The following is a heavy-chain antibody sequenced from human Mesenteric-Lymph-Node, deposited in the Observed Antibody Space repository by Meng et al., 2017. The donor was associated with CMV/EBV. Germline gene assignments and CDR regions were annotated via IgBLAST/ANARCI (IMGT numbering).Heavy chain of an antibody. CDR2: INNDGSIT. CDR1: GFTFSGYW. J-gene: IGHJ5*02. D-gene: IGHD6-6*01. V-gene: IGHV3-74*03. CDR3: ARGISASRFDP. Sequence: GESLKISCAASGFTFSGYWMNWVRQGPGKGLAWVSRINNDGSITMYADTVKGRFTISRDNGKITLYLQMDNLRVEDTAVYFCARGISASRFDPWGQGTLVTVSS.